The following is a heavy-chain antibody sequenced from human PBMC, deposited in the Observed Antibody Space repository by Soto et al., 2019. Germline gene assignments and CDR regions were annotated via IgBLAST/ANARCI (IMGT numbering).Heavy chain of an antibody. J-gene: IGHJ5*02. V-gene: IGHV1-3*01. CDR2: INAGNSKT. CDR1: GYTFSGHA. CDR3: GRDQSGTGYYVDWFDP. D-gene: IGHD3-10*02. Sequence: QVPFVPSGAEVKKPGASVKVSCKASGYTFSGHAIHWLRQAPGQRPEWLGWINAGNSKTYYSEKFEGRVTFTRDTVATTVNMELTSLTSEDTAVYYCGRDQSGTGYYVDWFDPWGQGTLVTVSS.